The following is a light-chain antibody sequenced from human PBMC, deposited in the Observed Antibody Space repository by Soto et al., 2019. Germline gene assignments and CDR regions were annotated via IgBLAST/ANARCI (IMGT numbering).Light chain of an antibody. J-gene: IGKJ5*01. CDR3: QQYKSCAAT. V-gene: IGKV1-16*01. Sequence: DIQMTQSPSSLSASIGDRVTITCRASQGISDYLAWFQHNPGRAPRSLIYAASTLQSGVPSRFSGSGAGTDFTLAISGLQTEDLVTYYWQQYKSCAATVGHGTRRESK. CDR2: AAS. CDR1: QGISDY.